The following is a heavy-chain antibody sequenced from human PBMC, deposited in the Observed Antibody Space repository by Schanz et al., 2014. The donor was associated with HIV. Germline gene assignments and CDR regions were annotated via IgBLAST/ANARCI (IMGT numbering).Heavy chain of an antibody. J-gene: IGHJ4*03. CDR2: INPIYGIA. CDR3: AKGQDWPGPQLDH. CDR1: GGTFSSFG. Sequence: QVRLVQSGAEVKKPGSSVKVSCKASGGTFSSFGISWVRQARGQGLEWMGGINPIYGIANYAQKFQGRVTITADKSTSTTYMELRSLRSDDTAVYYCAKGQDWPGPQLDHWGHGSLVIVSS. V-gene: IGHV1-69*17. D-gene: IGHD3-9*01.